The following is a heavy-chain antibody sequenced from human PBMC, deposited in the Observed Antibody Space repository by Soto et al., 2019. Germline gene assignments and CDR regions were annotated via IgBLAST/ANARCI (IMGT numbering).Heavy chain of an antibody. CDR1: GGTFSSYT. D-gene: IGHD5-12*01. CDR3: ARDSGYGGDEY. V-gene: IGHV1-69*08. J-gene: IGHJ4*02. Sequence: QVQLVQSGAEVKKPGSSVKVSCKASGGTFSSYTISWVRQAPGQGLEWMGRIIPILGIANYAQKFQGRVIITADKSTSTAYMELISLRSEDTAVYYCARDSGYGGDEYWGQGTLVTVSS. CDR2: IIPILGIA.